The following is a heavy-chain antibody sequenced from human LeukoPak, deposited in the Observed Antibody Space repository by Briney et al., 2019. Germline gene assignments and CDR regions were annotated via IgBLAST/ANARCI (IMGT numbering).Heavy chain of an antibody. V-gene: IGHV4-59*01. J-gene: IGHJ4*02. CDR1: GASISTYY. CDR3: ARLRGNYFPDY. CDR2: IYYSGST. D-gene: IGHD4-11*01. Sequence: SETLSLTCTVSGASISTYYWTWIRQSPGKGLEWIGYIYYSGSTNYNPSLKSRLTISVDTSKNQFSLRLTSVTAADTAVYYCARLRGNYFPDYWGQGTLVTVSS.